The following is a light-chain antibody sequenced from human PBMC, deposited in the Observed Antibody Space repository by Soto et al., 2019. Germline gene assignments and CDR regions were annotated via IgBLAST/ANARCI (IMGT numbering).Light chain of an antibody. Sequence: DIQMTQSPSTLSGSVGDRVTITCRASQTISSWLAWYQQKPGKAPKLLIYAASTLHSGVPSRFSGSGSGTDFTLTISSLQPEDVATYYCQKYNSAPWTFGQGTKV. CDR2: AAS. CDR1: QTISSW. V-gene: IGKV1-27*01. CDR3: QKYNSAPWT. J-gene: IGKJ1*01.